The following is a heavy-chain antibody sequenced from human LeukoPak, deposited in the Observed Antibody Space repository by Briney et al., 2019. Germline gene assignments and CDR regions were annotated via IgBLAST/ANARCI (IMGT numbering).Heavy chain of an antibody. J-gene: IGHJ4*02. D-gene: IGHD3-10*01. CDR3: AKDTGFSASEDFDY. CDR1: GFTFDDYA. CDR2: ISWNSGSI. V-gene: IGHV3-9*01. Sequence: PGGSLRLSCAASGFTFDDYAMHWVRQAPGKGLEWVSGISWNSGSIGYADSVKGRFTISRDNAKNSLYLQMNGLRAEDTALYYCAKDTGFSASEDFDYRGQGTLVTVSS.